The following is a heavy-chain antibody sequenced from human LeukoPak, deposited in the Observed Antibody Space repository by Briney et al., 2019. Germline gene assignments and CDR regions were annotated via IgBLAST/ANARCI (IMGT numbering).Heavy chain of an antibody. J-gene: IGHJ6*03. CDR3: TRGSIAYYYMDV. Sequence: SETLSLTCTVSGGSTSSYYWSWIRQPPGKGLEWIGYIYYSGSTNYNPSLKSRVTISVDTSKNQFSLKLSSVTAADTAVYYCTRGSIAYYYMDVWGKGTTVTISS. CDR1: GGSTSSYY. V-gene: IGHV4-59*01. D-gene: IGHD3-22*01. CDR2: IYYSGST.